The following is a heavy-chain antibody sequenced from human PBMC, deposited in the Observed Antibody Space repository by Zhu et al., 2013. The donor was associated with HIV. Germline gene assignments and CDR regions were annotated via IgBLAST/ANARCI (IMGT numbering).Heavy chain of an antibody. V-gene: IGHV1-46*01. CDR2: INPNGGST. CDR3: AREIVVLLGAFDM. D-gene: IGHD2-2*01. CDR1: EYTFTSYY. J-gene: IGHJ3*02. Sequence: QVQLVQSGAEVRKPGASVNVSCKALEYTFTSYYIHWVRQAPGQGLEWMGIINPNGGSTSYAQKFQGRVTMTRDTSTSTVYMELNSLRSEDTAVYYCAREIVVLLGAFDMWGHGTLVSVSS.